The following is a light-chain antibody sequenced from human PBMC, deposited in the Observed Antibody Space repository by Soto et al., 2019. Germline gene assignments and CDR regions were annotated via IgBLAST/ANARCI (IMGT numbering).Light chain of an antibody. CDR2: EVT. CDR1: SSDVGAYNY. CDR3: SSYTSSNTWV. J-gene: IGLJ3*02. Sequence: QSALTQPASVSGSPGQSITISCTGTSSDVGAYNYVSWYQQHPGKAPKLMIYEVTNRPSRVSNRFAGSKSGNTASLTISGLQAEDEADYYCSSYTSSNTWVFGGGTKLTVL. V-gene: IGLV2-14*01.